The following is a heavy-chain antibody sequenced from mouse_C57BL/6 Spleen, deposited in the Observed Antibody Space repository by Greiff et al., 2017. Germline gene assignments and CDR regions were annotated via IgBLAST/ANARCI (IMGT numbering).Heavy chain of an antibody. D-gene: IGHD1-1*01. CDR3: ARDYGSSFSYAMDY. J-gene: IGHJ4*01. Sequence: QVQLKQPGAELVMPGASVKLSCKASGYTFTSYWMHWVKQRPGQGLEWIGEIDPSDSYTNYNQKFKGKSTLTVDKSSSTAYMQLSSLTSEDSAVYYCARDYGSSFSYAMDYWGQGTSVTVSS. CDR2: IDPSDSYT. CDR1: GYTFTSYW. V-gene: IGHV1-69*01.